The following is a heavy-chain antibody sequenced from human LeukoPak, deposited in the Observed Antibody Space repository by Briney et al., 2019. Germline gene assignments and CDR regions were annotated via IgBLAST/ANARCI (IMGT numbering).Heavy chain of an antibody. V-gene: IGHV3-49*04. D-gene: IGHD5-12*01. CDR3: TRCLGVDIVAGDV. J-gene: IGHJ6*02. CDR1: GFSSGDYA. Sequence: GGSLRLSCTASGFSSGDYAMSWVRQAPGKGLEWVGFIRSKAYGGTTEYAASVKGRFTISRDDSKSIAYLQMNSLKTEDTAVYYCTRCLGVDIVAGDVWGQGTTVTVSS. CDR2: IRSKAYGGTT.